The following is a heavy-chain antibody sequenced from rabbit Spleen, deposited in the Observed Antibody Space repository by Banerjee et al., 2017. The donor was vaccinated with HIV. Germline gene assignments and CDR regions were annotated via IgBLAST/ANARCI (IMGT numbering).Heavy chain of an antibody. D-gene: IGHD4-1*01. CDR3: ARYYYSDWGQFNL. Sequence: QEQLEESGGGLVKPEGSLKLSCTASGFSFSNKDVMCWVRQAPGKGPEWIGCIYPDGSGSTAYATWAKGRFTISKTSSTTVTLQMTSLTAADTATYFCARYYYSDWGQFNLWGQGTLVTVS. CDR1: GFSFSNKDV. CDR2: IYPDGSGST. J-gene: IGHJ4*01. V-gene: IGHV1S45*01.